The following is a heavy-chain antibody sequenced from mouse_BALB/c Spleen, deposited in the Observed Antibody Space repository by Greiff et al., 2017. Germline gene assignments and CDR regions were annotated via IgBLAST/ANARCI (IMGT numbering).Heavy chain of an antibody. V-gene: IGHV7-3*02. CDR1: GFTFTDYY. J-gene: IGHJ1*01. Sequence: DVMLVESGGGLVQPGGSLRLSCATSGFTFTDYYMSWVRQPPGKALEWLGFIRNKANGYTTEYSASVKGRFTISRDNSQSILYLQMNTLRAEDSATYYCARDMGWYFDVWGAGTTVTVSS. CDR2: IRNKANGYTT. CDR3: ARDMGWYFDV.